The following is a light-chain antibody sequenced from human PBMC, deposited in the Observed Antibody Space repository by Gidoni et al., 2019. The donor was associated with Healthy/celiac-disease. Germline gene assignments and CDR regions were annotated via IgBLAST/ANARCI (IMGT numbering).Light chain of an antibody. CDR1: QGLLHSNGYNY. CDR3: MQAPKLRT. V-gene: IGKV2-28*01. CDR2: LGS. J-gene: IGKJ2*01. Sequence: DIVITQSPLSLPVTPGEPASISCRSSQGLLHSNGYNYLDWYLQKPGQSPQLLIYLGSNRASGVPDRFSGSGSGTDFTLKISRVEAEDVGVYYCMQAPKLRTFGQGTKLEIK.